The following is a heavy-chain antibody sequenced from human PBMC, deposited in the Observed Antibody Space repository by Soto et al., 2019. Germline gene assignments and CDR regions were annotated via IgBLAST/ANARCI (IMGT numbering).Heavy chain of an antibody. Sequence: QVQLVESGGGVVQPGRSLRLSCTAPGSTFSGYGMNGVRQAPGKGLEWVAVISNDGSDKYYAGSVKGRFTISRDDSSNTSYLQMNSLRAEDTAVYYCARGWNYISDKDWGQGTLVTVSS. D-gene: IGHD1-7*01. CDR1: GSTFSGYG. J-gene: IGHJ4*02. V-gene: IGHV3-30*03. CDR2: ISNDGSDK. CDR3: ARGWNYISDKD.